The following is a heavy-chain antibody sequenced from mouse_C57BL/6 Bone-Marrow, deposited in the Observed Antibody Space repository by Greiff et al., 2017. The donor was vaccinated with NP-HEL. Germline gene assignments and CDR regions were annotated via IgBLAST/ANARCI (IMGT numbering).Heavy chain of an antibody. CDR2: IHPSDSDT. CDR3: AIPMTTDYAMDY. V-gene: IGHV1-74*01. CDR1: GYTFTSYW. J-gene: IGHJ4*01. Sequence: QVQLQQPGAELVKPGASVKVSCKASGYTFTSYWMHWVKQRPGQGLEWIGRIHPSDSDTNYNQKFKGKATLTVDKSSSTAYMQLSSLTSEESAVYYCAIPMTTDYAMDYWGQGTSVTVSS. D-gene: IGHD2-13*01.